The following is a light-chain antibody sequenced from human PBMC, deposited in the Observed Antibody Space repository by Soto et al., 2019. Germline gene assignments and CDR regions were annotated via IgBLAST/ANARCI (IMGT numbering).Light chain of an antibody. Sequence: QSVLTQPASVSGSPGQSITVSCTGTSSDVGLYDYVSWFQQHPGKSPKLIIYEVSHRPSGVSSRFSGSKSGNTASLTISGLQTEDEADYYCSSYTTVFTYVFGTGTKVIV. V-gene: IGLV2-14*01. CDR3: SSYTTVFTYV. CDR1: SSDVGLYDY. J-gene: IGLJ1*01. CDR2: EVS.